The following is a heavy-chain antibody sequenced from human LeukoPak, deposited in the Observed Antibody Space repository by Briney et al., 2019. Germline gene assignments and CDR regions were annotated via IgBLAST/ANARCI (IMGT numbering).Heavy chain of an antibody. D-gene: IGHD3-9*01. CDR1: GFTFSSYS. J-gene: IGHJ4*02. Sequence: GGSLRLSCAASGFTFSSYSMNWVRQAPGKGLEWVSAISGSGGSTYYADSVKGRFTISRDNSKNTLYVQMNSLRAEDTAVYYCAKEVLRYFDWSYYFDYWGQGTLVTVSS. CDR2: ISGSGGST. V-gene: IGHV3-23*01. CDR3: AKEVLRYFDWSYYFDY.